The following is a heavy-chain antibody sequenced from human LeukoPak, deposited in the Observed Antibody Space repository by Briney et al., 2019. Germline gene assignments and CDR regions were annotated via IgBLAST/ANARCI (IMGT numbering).Heavy chain of an antibody. D-gene: IGHD4-23*01. CDR1: GGSISSSSSIC. CDR2: LYHNGAT. CDR3: ARNGGNSDYDY. V-gene: IGHV4-4*02. Sequence: SETLSLTCAVSGGSISSSSSICWTWVRQPPGEGLEWIGELYHNGATNYNPSLKSRVTMLLDKSKNQFFLKLNSVTAADTAVYYCARNGGNSDYDYWGQGTLVTVSA. J-gene: IGHJ4*02.